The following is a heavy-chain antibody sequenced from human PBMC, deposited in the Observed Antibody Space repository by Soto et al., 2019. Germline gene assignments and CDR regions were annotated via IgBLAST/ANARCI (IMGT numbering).Heavy chain of an antibody. V-gene: IGHV5-10-1*01. CDR2: IDPSDSYI. Sequence: ASRKVSCQGSGYRFTSYRISWVRQMPGKGLEWMGRIDPSDSYIDYSPSFQGHVTIAVDKSTTTAYLQWSRLKASDTAIYYCARLNPLQPSYGMDVWGQGTTVTVSS. CDR1: GYRFTSYR. CDR3: ARLNPLQPSYGMDV. J-gene: IGHJ6*02.